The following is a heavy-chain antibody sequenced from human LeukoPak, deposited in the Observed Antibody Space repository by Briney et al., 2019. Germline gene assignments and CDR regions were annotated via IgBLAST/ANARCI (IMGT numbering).Heavy chain of an antibody. Sequence: GGSLRLSCAASGFTFSSYAMSWVRQAPGKGLEWVSAISGSGGSTYYADSVKGRFTISRDNSKNTLYLQMNNLRAEDTAVYYCASVKWFGELLPFDYWGQGTLVTVSS. CDR2: ISGSGGST. J-gene: IGHJ4*02. D-gene: IGHD3-10*01. CDR3: ASVKWFGELLPFDY. CDR1: GFTFSSYA. V-gene: IGHV3-23*01.